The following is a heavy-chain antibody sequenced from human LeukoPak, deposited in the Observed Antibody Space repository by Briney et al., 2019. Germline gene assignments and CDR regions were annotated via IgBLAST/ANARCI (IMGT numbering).Heavy chain of an antibody. CDR1: GGSISSGGYY. J-gene: IGHJ5*02. D-gene: IGHD3-3*01. CDR2: IYYSGST. CDR3: ARVLTDFWSGYYNWFDP. Sequence: SQTLSLTCTVSGGSISSGGYYWSWIRQHPGKGLEWFGSIYYSGSTYYNPSLKSRVTISVDTSKNQFSLKLSSVTAADTAVYYCARVLTDFWSGYYNWFDPWGQGTLVTVSS. V-gene: IGHV4-31*03.